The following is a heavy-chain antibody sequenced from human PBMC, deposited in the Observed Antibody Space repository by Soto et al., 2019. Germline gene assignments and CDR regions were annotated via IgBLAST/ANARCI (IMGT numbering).Heavy chain of an antibody. Sequence: SETLSLTCTVSGGSISSGGYYWSWIRQHPGKGLEWIGYIYYSGSTYYNPSLKSRVTISVDTSKNQFSLKLSSVTAADTAVYYCARGQWPRPFDYWGQGTLVTVSS. CDR1: GGSISSGGYY. J-gene: IGHJ4*02. CDR2: IYYSGST. D-gene: IGHD6-19*01. CDR3: ARGQWPRPFDY. V-gene: IGHV4-31*03.